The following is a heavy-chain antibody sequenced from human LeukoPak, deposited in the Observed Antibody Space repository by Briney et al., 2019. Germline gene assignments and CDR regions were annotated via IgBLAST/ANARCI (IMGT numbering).Heavy chain of an antibody. D-gene: IGHD2-15*01. CDR2: IWYDGSIQ. J-gene: IGHJ4*02. CDR1: GFSFSSYG. Sequence: GGSLRLSCAASGFSFSSYGMHWVRQAPGKGLEWVAAIWYDGSIQYYADSVKGRFTISRDNSKNTLYLQMDSLRAQDTAVYYCARAGYCSGGSCYGSDYWGQGTLVSVSS. CDR3: ARAGYCSGGSCYGSDY. V-gene: IGHV3-33*01.